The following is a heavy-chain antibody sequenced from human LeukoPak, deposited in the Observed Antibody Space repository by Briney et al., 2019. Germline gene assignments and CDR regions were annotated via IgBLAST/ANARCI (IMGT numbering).Heavy chain of an antibody. CDR1: GFTLTNYW. CDR3: ARDRYDFSTGYNPLGAFDI. V-gene: IGHV3-74*01. Sequence: GGSLRLSCAASGFTLTNYWMHWVRQVPGKGLVWVSRINTDATAISYADSAKGRFTISRDNAKNTLYLQMNSLRAEDTAVYYCARDRYDFSTGYNPLGAFDIWGQGTVVTVSS. D-gene: IGHD3-3*01. CDR2: INTDATAI. J-gene: IGHJ3*02.